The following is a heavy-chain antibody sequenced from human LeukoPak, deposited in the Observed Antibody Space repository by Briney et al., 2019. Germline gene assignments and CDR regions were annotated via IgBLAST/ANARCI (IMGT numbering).Heavy chain of an antibody. J-gene: IGHJ4*02. CDR1: GFTLSGST. Sequence: GGSLRLSCAASGFTLSGSTIHWVRQASGKGLDWVALIRSKANTYATAYAASVKGRFTISRDDSENAAYLQMNSLTTEDTAVYYCAGAPNFDYWGPGTLVTVSS. CDR2: IRSKANTYAT. CDR3: AGAPNFDY. V-gene: IGHV3-73*01.